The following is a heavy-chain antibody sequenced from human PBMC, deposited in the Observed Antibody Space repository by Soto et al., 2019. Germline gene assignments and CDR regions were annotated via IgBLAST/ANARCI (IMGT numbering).Heavy chain of an antibody. CDR1: GFAVSNNY. CDR2: VYSGGTT. D-gene: IGHD3-22*01. Sequence: GGSLRLSCVASGFAVSNNYMNWVRQAPGKGLEWVSVVYSGGTTYYADSVRGRFTVSRDDSKNTLFLQMSSLRAEDTAVYYCARAGSPFDSDSSGYWGFDHWGQGTLVTVSS. J-gene: IGHJ4*02. CDR3: ARAGSPFDSDSSGYWGFDH. V-gene: IGHV3-53*01.